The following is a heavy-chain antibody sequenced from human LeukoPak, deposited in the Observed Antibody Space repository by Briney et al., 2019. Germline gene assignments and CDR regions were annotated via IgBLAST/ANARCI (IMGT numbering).Heavy chain of an antibody. Sequence: GGSLRLSCAASGFTFSSYSMNWVRQAPGKGLEWVSSISGSSSYIYYADSVKGRFTIPRDNAKNSLYLQMNSLRDEDTAVYCCARDHCTGGVCYYYFDYWGQGTLVTVSS. J-gene: IGHJ4*02. D-gene: IGHD2-8*02. CDR3: ARDHCTGGVCYYYFDY. CDR1: GFTFSSYS. V-gene: IGHV3-21*01. CDR2: ISGSSSYI.